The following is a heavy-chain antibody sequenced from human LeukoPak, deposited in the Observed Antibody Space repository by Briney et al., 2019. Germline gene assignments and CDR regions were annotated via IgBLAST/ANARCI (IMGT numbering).Heavy chain of an antibody. J-gene: IGHJ4*02. D-gene: IGHD2-2*01. CDR3: ARETYCTSTSCPIGDYFDY. CDR1: GFTFSSYS. CDR2: ISSSSSYI. V-gene: IGHV3-21*01. Sequence: GGSLRLSCAASGFTFSSYSMNWVRQAPGKGLEWVSSISSSSSYIYYADSMKGRFTISRDNAKNSPYLQMNSLRAEDTAVYYCARETYCTSTSCPIGDYFDYWGQGTLVTVSS.